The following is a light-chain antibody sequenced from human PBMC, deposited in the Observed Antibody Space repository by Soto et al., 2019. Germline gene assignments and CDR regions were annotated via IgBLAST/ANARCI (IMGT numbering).Light chain of an antibody. CDR3: QQYDNLPPLT. CDR2: DAS. Sequence: DIQMTQSPSSLSASVGDRVTITCQASQDISNYLNWYQQKPGKAPKLLIYDASNLETGVPSRFSGSGSGTDFTFTISSLQPEDIATYYYQQYDNLPPLTFGGGTNVEIK. V-gene: IGKV1-33*01. J-gene: IGKJ4*01. CDR1: QDISNY.